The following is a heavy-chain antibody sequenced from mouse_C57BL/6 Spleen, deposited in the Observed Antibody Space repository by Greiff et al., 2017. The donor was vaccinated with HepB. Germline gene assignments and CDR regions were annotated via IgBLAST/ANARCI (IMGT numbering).Heavy chain of an antibody. CDR3: KRDGSSFDY. J-gene: IGHJ2*01. Sequence: VQLQQSGAELVRPGASVTLSCKASGYTFTDYEMHWVKQTPGHGLEWIGAIEPETGGTAYNQKFKGKAILTADKSSSTAYMELRSLTSEDSAVYYWKRDGSSFDYWGQGTTLTVSS. CDR2: IEPETGGT. D-gene: IGHD1-1*01. V-gene: IGHV1-15*01. CDR1: GYTFTDYE.